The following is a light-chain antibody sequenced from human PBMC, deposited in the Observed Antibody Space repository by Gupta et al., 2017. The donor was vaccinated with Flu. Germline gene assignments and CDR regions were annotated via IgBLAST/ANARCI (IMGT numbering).Light chain of an antibody. Sequence: EIVLPQSPATLSLSPGERATLSCRASQIVSSYLAWYKQKPGQAPRLLIYDASKRGTVTPARFSGSGYGTYFTLTISSLEPEDFAVYYCQQHSNWPPITFGQGTLLEIK. CDR2: DAS. V-gene: IGKV3-11*01. CDR1: QIVSSY. CDR3: QQHSNWPPIT. J-gene: IGKJ5*01.